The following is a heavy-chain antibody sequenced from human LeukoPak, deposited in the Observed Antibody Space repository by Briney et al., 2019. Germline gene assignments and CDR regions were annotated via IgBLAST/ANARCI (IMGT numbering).Heavy chain of an antibody. Sequence: PGGSLRLSRAASGFTFSDYSMEWVRQAPGKGLEWISYISSTSTTIYYAGSVKGRFTTSRDNAKNSLYLQMNSLRAEDTAVYYCARGCSLHLSPASSYYDSRCRYFDDWGQGTLVTVSS. CDR3: ARGCSLHLSPASSYYDSRCRYFDD. V-gene: IGHV3-48*04. J-gene: IGHJ4*02. CDR2: ISSTSTTI. CDR1: GFTFSDYS. D-gene: IGHD3-22*01.